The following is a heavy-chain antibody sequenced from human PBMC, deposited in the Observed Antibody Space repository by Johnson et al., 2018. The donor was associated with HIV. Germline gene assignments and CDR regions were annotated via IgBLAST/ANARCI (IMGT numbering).Heavy chain of an antibody. CDR3: ARGYSGSDDAFDI. J-gene: IGHJ3*02. D-gene: IGHD1-26*01. V-gene: IGHV3-NL1*01. CDR1: GFTFSSYA. CDR2: IYSGGST. Sequence: QVQLVESAGGVVQPGRSLRLSCAASGFTFSSYAMHWVRQAPGKGLEWVAVIYSGGSTYYADSVKGRFTISRDNSKNPQYLQMNSLRAEDTAVYYCARGYSGSDDAFDIWGQGTMVTVSS.